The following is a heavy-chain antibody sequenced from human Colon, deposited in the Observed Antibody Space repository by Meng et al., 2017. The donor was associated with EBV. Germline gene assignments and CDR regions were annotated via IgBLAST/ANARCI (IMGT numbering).Heavy chain of an antibody. Sequence: QWPEPLPAPVNPLEPLPLPGTVSGGAISISSDYWGWIRQPPGKGLEWIGSIYYNGSTYYNPSLKSRVTISVDTSKNQFSLKLNSVTAADTAVYYCARRRYYYGSGSYHSYYFDYWGQGALVTVSS. V-gene: IGHV4-39*01. J-gene: IGHJ4*02. CDR3: ARRRYYYGSGSYHSYYFDY. CDR1: GGAISISSDY. D-gene: IGHD3-10*01. CDR2: IYYNGST.